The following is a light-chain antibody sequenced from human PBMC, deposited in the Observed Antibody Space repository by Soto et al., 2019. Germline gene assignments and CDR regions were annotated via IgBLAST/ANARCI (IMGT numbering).Light chain of an antibody. J-gene: IGKJ1*01. CDR3: QQYYTTPWT. CDR2: WAS. V-gene: IGKV4-1*01. Sequence: DIVMTQSPDSLAVSLGERATIKCKSSQSLLYSSNDKSYLTWYRQKPGQPPEMIIYWASTRESGVPDRFSASGSGTDFTLTISSLQAEDVAIYYCQQYYTTPWTFGQGTRVEAK. CDR1: QSLLYSSNDKSY.